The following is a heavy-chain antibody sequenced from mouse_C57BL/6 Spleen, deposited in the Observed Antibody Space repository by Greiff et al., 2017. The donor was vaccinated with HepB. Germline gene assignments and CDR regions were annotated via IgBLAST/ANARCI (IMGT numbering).Heavy chain of an antibody. CDR2: INPNNGGT. D-gene: IGHD1-1*01. J-gene: IGHJ1*03. Sequence: EVKLQESGPELVKPGASVKISCKASGYTFTDYNMNWVKQSHGKRLEWIGNINPNNGGTNYNEKFKRKATLTVDKYSNTAYMKLRSLTSEDTAVYYCARDTEWYFDVWGTGATVTVSS. CDR1: GYTFTDYN. CDR3: ARDTEWYFDV. V-gene: IGHV1-18*01.